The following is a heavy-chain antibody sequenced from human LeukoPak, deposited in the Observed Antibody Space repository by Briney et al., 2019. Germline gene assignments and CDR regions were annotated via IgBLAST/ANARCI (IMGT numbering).Heavy chain of an antibody. V-gene: IGHV3-23*01. CDR3: AKSLAARWVIDY. CDR2: ITDSGGST. J-gene: IGHJ4*02. CDR1: GFTFSNYA. Sequence: HPGGSLTLSCTPSGFTFSNYAMNWVRHAPGKGLEWVSGITDSGGSTYYADSVKGRFTISRDNSENTLYLQMNTLRAEDTAIYFCAKSLAARWVIDYWGQGTLVTVSS. D-gene: IGHD6-25*01.